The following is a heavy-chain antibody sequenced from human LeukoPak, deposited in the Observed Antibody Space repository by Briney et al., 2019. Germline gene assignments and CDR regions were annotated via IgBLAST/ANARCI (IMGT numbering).Heavy chain of an antibody. J-gene: IGHJ4*02. CDR2: ISSSSSTI. D-gene: IGHD1-26*01. V-gene: IGHV3-48*02. CDR1: GFSFSSYS. CDR3: ARAWYSWGYYFDY. Sequence: PGGSLRLSCAASGFSFSSYSMNWVRQAPGKGLEWVSYISSSSSTIFYADSVKGRSTISRDNARNSLYLQMRSLRDEDTAVYYCARAWYSWGYYFDYWGQGTLVTVSS.